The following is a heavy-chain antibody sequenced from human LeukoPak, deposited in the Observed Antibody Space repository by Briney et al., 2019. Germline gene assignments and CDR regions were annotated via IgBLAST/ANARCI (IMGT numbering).Heavy chain of an antibody. CDR1: GFTFSTYW. CDR2: INTDGSGT. CDR3: ARDHEGATRFGY. D-gene: IGHD1-26*01. J-gene: IGHJ4*02. V-gene: IGHV3-74*01. Sequence: GGSLRLSCAASGFTFSTYWMHWVRQAPGKGLVWVSHINTDGSGTTYADSVKGRFTISRDNAKNTLYLQMNSLRAEDTAVYYYARDHEGATRFGYWGQGTLVIVSS.